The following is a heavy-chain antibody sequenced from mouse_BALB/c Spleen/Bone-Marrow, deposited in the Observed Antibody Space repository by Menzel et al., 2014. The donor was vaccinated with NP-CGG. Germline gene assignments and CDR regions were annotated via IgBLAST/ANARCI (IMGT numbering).Heavy chain of an antibody. CDR1: GYSITSDYA. CDR3: ARGGYDDAVDY. J-gene: IGHJ4*01. CDR2: IGYSGST. D-gene: IGHD2-14*01. Sequence: EVKLMESGPGLVKPSQSLSLTCTVTGYSITSDYAWNWIRQFPGNKLEWMGYIGYSGSTSYNPSLKSRISITRDTSKNQFFLQLNSVTSEDTATYYCARGGYDDAVDYWGQGTSVTVSS. V-gene: IGHV3-2*02.